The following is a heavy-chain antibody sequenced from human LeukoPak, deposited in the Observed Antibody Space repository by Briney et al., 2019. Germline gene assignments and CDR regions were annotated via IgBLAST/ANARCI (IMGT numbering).Heavy chain of an antibody. CDR1: GGSFSGYY. CDR3: ARVPGAYYDALIGFGSGWFDP. J-gene: IGHJ5*02. CDR2: INHSGST. D-gene: IGHD3-9*01. V-gene: IGHV4-34*01. Sequence: SETLSLTCAVYGGSFSGYYWSWIRQPPGKGLEWIGEINHSGSTNYNPSLKSRVTISVDTSKNQFSLKLSSVTAADTAVYYCARVPGAYYDALIGFGSGWFDPWGQGILVTVSS.